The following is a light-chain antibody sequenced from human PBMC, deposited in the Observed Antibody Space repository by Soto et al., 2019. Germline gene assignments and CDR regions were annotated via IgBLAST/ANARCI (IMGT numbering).Light chain of an antibody. CDR3: QQYYDFRT. J-gene: IGKJ1*01. Sequence: IQLTQSPSTLPGSVGDRVTITCRASQGVSTWLAWYQQRPSQAPKLLVYEASKLQSGVPSRFSASGSVRDFTLTISSLQPEDSATYYCQQYYDFRTVGQGTQVEIK. V-gene: IGKV1-5*03. CDR1: QGVSTW. CDR2: EAS.